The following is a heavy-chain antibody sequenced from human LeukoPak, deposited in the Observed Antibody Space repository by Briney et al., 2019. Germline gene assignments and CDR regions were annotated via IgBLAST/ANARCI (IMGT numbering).Heavy chain of an antibody. J-gene: IGHJ4*02. CDR3: ARDRSSGYYNHPDY. D-gene: IGHD3-22*01. CDR1: GYTFTGYY. CDR2: INPNSGGT. V-gene: IGHV1-2*02. Sequence: GASVKVSCKASGYTFTGYYMHWVRQAPGQGLEWMGWINPNSGGTNHAQKFQGRVTMTRDTSISTAYMELSRLRSDDTAVYYCARDRSSGYYNHPDYWGQGTLVTVSS.